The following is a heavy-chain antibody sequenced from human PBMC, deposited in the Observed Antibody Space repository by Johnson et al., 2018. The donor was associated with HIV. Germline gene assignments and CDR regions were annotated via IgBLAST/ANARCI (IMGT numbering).Heavy chain of an antibody. Sequence: QVQLVESGGGVVQPGRSLRLSCAVSGFTFSNYGMHWVRQAPGKGLDWVAVISDDGINKYYAESVKGRFTISRDNSKNTLYLQMNSLRAEDTAVYYCAKDWDVVVTADDAFDIWGQGTMDTVSS. CDR1: GFTFSNYG. CDR2: ISDDGINK. D-gene: IGHD2-21*02. V-gene: IGHV3-30*18. CDR3: AKDWDVVVTADDAFDI. J-gene: IGHJ3*02.